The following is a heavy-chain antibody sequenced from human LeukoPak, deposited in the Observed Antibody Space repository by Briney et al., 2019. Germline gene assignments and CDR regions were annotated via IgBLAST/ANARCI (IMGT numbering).Heavy chain of an antibody. CDR2: INHSGST. Sequence: SETLSLTCAVYGGSFSGYYWSWIRQPPGKGLEWIGEINHSGSTNYNPSLKSRVTISVDTSKNQFSLKLSSVTAADTAVYYCARLGGSGSYKIADYWGQGTLVTVSS. CDR1: GGSFSGYY. V-gene: IGHV4-34*01. D-gene: IGHD3-10*01. J-gene: IGHJ4*02. CDR3: ARLGGSGSYKIADY.